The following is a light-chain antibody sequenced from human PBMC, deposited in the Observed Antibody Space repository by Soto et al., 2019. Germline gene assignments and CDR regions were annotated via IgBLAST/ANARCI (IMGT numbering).Light chain of an antibody. Sequence: QSALTQPASVSGSPGQSITISCTGTSSDVGGYAYVSWYQQYPGKAPKLVISEVSNRPSGISHRFSGSRSGNTASLTISGLQAEDEAHYYCSSYTSSSTYVFGTGTKLTVL. V-gene: IGLV2-14*01. CDR1: SSDVGGYAY. J-gene: IGLJ1*01. CDR3: SSYTSSSTYV. CDR2: EVS.